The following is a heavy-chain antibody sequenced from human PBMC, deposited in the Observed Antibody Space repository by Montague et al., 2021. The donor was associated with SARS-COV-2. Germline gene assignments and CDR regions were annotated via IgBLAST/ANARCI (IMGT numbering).Heavy chain of an antibody. V-gene: IGHV4-31*03. D-gene: IGHD2-2*01. Sequence: TRSLTCTVSGGSISSGGYYWSWIRQHPGKGLEWIGYIYYSGSTYYNPSLKSRVTISVDTSKNQFSLKLSSVTAADTAVYYCAREKRHYCSSTSCYDNYYYYYGMDVWGQGTTVTVSS. CDR1: GGSISSGGYY. CDR3: AREKRHYCSSTSCYDNYYYYYGMDV. CDR2: IYYSGST. J-gene: IGHJ6*02.